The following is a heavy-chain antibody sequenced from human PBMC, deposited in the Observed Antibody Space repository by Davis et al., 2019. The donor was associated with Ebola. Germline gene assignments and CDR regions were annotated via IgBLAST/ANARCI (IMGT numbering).Heavy chain of an antibody. CDR2: ISGSATTV. CDR1: GFTVNSNY. V-gene: IGHV3-11*01. CDR3: AKTVGWLQQTGEEYFQN. D-gene: IGHD5-24*01. Sequence: GGSLRLSCATSGFTVNSNYMSWIRQAPGKGLEWVSFISGSATTVSYADSVRGRFTISRDNAKNSLYLQMHSLRADDTAVYYCAKTVGWLQQTGEEYFQNWGQGTLVTVSS. J-gene: IGHJ1*01.